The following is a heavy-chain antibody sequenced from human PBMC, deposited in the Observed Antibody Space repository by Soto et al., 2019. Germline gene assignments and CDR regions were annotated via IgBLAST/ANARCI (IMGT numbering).Heavy chain of an antibody. CDR1: GGSISSSS. D-gene: IGHD1-26*01. J-gene: IGHJ4*02. V-gene: IGHV4-59*01. CDR2: IYYSGST. Sequence: PXEILALDCTFSGGSISSSSWGWIGQPPGKGLEWIGYIYYSGSTNYNPSLKSRVTISVDTSKNQFSLKLSSVTAADTAVYYCARGLSGGYQRWELRFFDYCGKGTLVTVS. CDR3: ARGLSGGYQRWELRFFDY.